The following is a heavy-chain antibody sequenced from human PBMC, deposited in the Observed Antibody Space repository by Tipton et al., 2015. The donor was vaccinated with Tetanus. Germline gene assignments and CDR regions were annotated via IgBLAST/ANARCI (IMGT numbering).Heavy chain of an antibody. Sequence: QLVQSGPEVKKPGASVKVSCKASGYTFTSYGISWARQAPGQGLEWMGWISAYNGNTNYAQKLQGRVTMTTDTSTSTAYMELRSLGSDDTAVYYCARDAVGATEGTFGYWGEGSLVTVAS. V-gene: IGHV1-18*01. J-gene: IGHJ4*02. CDR2: ISAYNGNT. CDR1: GYTFTSYG. D-gene: IGHD1-26*01. CDR3: ARDAVGATEGTFGY.